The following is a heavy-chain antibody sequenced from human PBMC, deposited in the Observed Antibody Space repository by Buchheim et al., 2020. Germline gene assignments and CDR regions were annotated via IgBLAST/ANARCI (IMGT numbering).Heavy chain of an antibody. CDR3: ARTYESDY. CDR2: ISYDGSNK. J-gene: IGHJ4*02. CDR1: GFTFSSYA. V-gene: IGHV3-30*04. Sequence: QVQLVESGGGVVQPGRSLRLSCVASGFTFSSYALHWVRQAPGKGLESVAIISYDGSNKYYTDPVKGRFTXPRDNSKNTLYLKMNSLRAEDTAVYYCARTYESDYWGQGTL. D-gene: IGHD3-3*01.